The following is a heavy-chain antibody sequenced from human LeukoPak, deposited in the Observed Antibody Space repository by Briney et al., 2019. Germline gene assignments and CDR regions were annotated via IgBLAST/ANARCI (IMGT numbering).Heavy chain of an antibody. Sequence: ASVKVSCKASGYTFTSYDINWVRQAPGQGLEWMGWISGYKGNTIYAQKLQGRVTMTTDTSTSTAYMDLRSLRPDDTAVYYCARDHVPRGDGYNYYEYWGQGTLVTVPS. CDR1: GYTFTSYD. CDR3: ARDHVPRGDGYNYYEY. CDR2: ISGYKGNT. D-gene: IGHD5-24*01. V-gene: IGHV1-18*01. J-gene: IGHJ4*02.